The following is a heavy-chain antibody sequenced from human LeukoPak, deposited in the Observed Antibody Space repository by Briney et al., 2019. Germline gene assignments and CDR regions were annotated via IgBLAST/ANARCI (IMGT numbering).Heavy chain of an antibody. D-gene: IGHD6-19*01. Sequence: GASVKVSCKASGYTFTSYCIHWVRQAPGQGLEWMGMINPSGGSTSWAQKFQGRVTMTRDTSTSTVYMELSSLRSEDTAVYYCARDHLQWLVSFGDYWGQGTLVTVSS. CDR1: GYTFTSYC. CDR2: INPSGGST. V-gene: IGHV1-46*01. CDR3: ARDHLQWLVSFGDY. J-gene: IGHJ4*02.